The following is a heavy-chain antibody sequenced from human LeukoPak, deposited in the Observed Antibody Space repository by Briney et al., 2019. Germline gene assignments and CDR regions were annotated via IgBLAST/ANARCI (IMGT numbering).Heavy chain of an antibody. Sequence: ASVKVSCKASGYTFTSYDINWVRQATGRGLEWMGWMNPSSGNTGYAQKFQGRVTITRNTSISTAYMELSSLRSEDTAVYYCAREDGSSYTSFDYWGQGTLVTVSS. CDR3: AREDGSSYTSFDY. CDR2: MNPSSGNT. V-gene: IGHV1-8*03. D-gene: IGHD6-6*01. J-gene: IGHJ4*02. CDR1: GYTFTSYD.